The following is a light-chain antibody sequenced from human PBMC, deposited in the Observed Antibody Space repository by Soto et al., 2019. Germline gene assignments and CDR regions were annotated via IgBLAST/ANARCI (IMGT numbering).Light chain of an antibody. CDR2: SNN. V-gene: IGLV1-44*01. J-gene: IGLJ7*01. Sequence: QSVLTQPPSASGTPGQRVTISCSGSSSNIGSNTVNWYQHFPGTAPKLLIYSNNQRPSGVPDRFSGAKSGTSASLAISGLQSEYEADYYCAAWDDSLNGAVFGGFTQLTVL. CDR1: SSNIGSNT. CDR3: AAWDDSLNGAV.